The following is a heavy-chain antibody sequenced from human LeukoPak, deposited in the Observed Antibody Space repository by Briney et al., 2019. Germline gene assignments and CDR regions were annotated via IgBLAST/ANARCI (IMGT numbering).Heavy chain of an antibody. J-gene: IGHJ1*01. CDR1: GFRFSDYQ. V-gene: IGHV3-48*03. Sequence: GGSLRLSCAASGFRFSDYQMTWVRQAPGKGLEWVSYISSSGSTIYYADSVKGRFTISRDNAKNSLYLQMNSLRAEDTAVYYCARDLALYRIDDYYDSSGYSGEYFQHWGQGTLVTVSS. CDR2: ISSSGSTI. D-gene: IGHD3-22*01. CDR3: ARDLALYRIDDYYDSSGYSGEYFQH.